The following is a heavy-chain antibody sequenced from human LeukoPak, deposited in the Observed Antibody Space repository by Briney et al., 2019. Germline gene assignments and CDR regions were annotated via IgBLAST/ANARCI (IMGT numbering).Heavy chain of an antibody. V-gene: IGHV3-23*01. Sequence: GGSLRLSCAASGFTFSTYAMNWVRQAPGKGLEWVSGISGSGGNTYQPDSVKGRFTISRDNSKNTLYLQMNSLSAEDTAVYYCAKDWGVWGQGTLVTVSS. CDR3: AKDWGV. D-gene: IGHD7-27*01. CDR2: ISGSGGNT. J-gene: IGHJ4*02. CDR1: GFTFSTYA.